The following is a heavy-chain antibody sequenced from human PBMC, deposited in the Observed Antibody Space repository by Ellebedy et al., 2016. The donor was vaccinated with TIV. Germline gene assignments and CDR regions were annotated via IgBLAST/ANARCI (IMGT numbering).Heavy chain of an antibody. J-gene: IGHJ4*02. CDR1: GASISSYY. D-gene: IGHD3-22*01. CDR3: EAEAPISDSSGYLHPH. Sequence: SETLSLTXNLSGASISSYYWSWIRPPAGKGLEWIGHIHTSGTTNYNPSLKSRVTMSVDTSRNQFSLKLTSVTAADTAVYYCEAEAPISDSSGYLHPHWGQGTLVTVSS. CDR2: IHTSGTT. V-gene: IGHV4-4*07.